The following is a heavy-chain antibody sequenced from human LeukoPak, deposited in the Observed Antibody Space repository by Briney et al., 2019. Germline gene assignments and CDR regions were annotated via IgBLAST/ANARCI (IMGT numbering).Heavy chain of an antibody. Sequence: GGSLRLSCAASGFTFSSYTMNWVRQAPGKGLEWVSYITSSGSTVYYADSVKGRFTISRDNAKNSLYLQMQSPTAEDTAVYFCGRVGSSSKYYYYMDVWGKGTTVTVSS. V-gene: IGHV3-48*04. CDR2: ITSSGSTV. CDR3: GRVGSSSKYYYYMDV. J-gene: IGHJ6*03. CDR1: GFTFSSYT. D-gene: IGHD3-10*01.